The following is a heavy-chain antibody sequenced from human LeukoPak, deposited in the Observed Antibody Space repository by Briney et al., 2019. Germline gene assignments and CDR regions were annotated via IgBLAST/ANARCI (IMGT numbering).Heavy chain of an antibody. Sequence: SETLSLTCTVSGGSISSGDYSWSWLRQPPGKGLEWIVYIYYSGSTYYNPSLKSRVTISVDTSKNQFSLKLSSVTAADTAVYYCARGVLAGWFDHWGQGTPVTVSS. J-gene: IGHJ5*02. CDR1: GGSISSGDYS. V-gene: IGHV4-30-4*01. CDR3: ARGVLAGWFDH. D-gene: IGHD3-10*01. CDR2: IYYSGST.